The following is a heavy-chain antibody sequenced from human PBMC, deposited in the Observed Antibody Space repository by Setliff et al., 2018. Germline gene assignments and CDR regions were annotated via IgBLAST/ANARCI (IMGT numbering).Heavy chain of an antibody. CDR1: GGSISSSDFY. D-gene: IGHD3-10*01. J-gene: IGHJ6*03. CDR3: ARHDARGYYYYMDV. V-gene: IGHV4-39*01. Sequence: SETLSLTCTASGGSISSSDFYWGWIRQPPGKGLEWIGSIYYSGTTYYNPSLKSPVTISIDTSKNQFSLKLSSVTAADTAIYYCARHDARGYYYYMDVWGEGTTVTV. CDR2: IYYSGTT.